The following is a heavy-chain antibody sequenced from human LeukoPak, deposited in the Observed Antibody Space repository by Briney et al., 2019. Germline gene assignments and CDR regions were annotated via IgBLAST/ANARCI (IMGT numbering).Heavy chain of an antibody. CDR1: GFMFSSYS. D-gene: IGHD3-10*01. CDR2: ISGSGGST. Sequence: GGSLRLSCAASGFMFSSYSMSWVRQAPGKGLEWVSTISGSGGSTYYADSVKGRFTISRYNSKNTVYLQMNSLRAEDTAVYYCAKDRACINKVCHGISVTWGERTLVTASS. J-gene: IGHJ5*02. V-gene: IGHV3-23*01. CDR3: AKDRACINKVCHGISVT.